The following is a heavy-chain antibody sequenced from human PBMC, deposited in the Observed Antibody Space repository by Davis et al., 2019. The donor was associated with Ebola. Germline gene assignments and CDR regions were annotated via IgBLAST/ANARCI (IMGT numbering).Heavy chain of an antibody. Sequence: GESLKISCAASGFTFSDYYMSWIRQAPGKGLEWVSYISSSGSTIYYADSVKGRFTISRDNAENSLYLQMNSLRAEDTAVYYCARDPFGDGYNYEIWFDPWGQGTLVTVSS. V-gene: IGHV3-11*01. J-gene: IGHJ5*02. CDR2: ISSSGSTI. CDR3: ARDPFGDGYNYEIWFDP. CDR1: GFTFSDYY. D-gene: IGHD5-24*01.